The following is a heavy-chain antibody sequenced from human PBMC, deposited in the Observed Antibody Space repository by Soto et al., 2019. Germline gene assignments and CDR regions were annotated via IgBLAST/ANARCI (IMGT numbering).Heavy chain of an antibody. V-gene: IGHV3-21*01. J-gene: IGHJ4*02. Sequence: GGSLRLSCVASGFTFSSSTMSWVRQAPGKGLEWVSAISSSSSYIYYADSLKGRFSISRDNAKNSLYLQMHSLRAEDTALYYCARDLGEFSAIWGQGDLVTVSS. CDR1: GFTFSSST. CDR3: ARDLGEFSAI. CDR2: ISSSSSYI. D-gene: IGHD3-10*01.